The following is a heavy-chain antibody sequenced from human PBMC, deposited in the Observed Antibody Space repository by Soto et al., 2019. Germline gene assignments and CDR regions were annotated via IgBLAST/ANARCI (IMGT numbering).Heavy chain of an antibody. CDR3: ARHRRPGSSSWYGVDS. Sequence: SETLSLTCTVSGGSISTRTFYCGWVRQPPGKGLEWIGYIYSSGNTNYNPSLKSRVTISVDTSKNQFSLNLSSMTAADTAVYYCARHRRPGSSSWYGVDSWGQGSLVTVSS. J-gene: IGHJ4*02. D-gene: IGHD6-13*01. CDR1: GGSISTRTFY. V-gene: IGHV4-61*05. CDR2: IYSSGNT.